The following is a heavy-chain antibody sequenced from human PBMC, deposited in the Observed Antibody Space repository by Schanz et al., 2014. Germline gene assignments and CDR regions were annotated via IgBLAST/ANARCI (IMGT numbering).Heavy chain of an antibody. D-gene: IGHD1-26*01. V-gene: IGHV3-30*02. J-gene: IGHJ5*02. CDR1: GFTFSTFG. CDR3: ARDPSGSYGWFDP. CDR2: IRYDGSKK. Sequence: QVQLVESGGGVVQPGGSLRLSCAASGFTFSTFGMHWVRQAPGKGLEWVGFIRYDGSKKYYVDSVKGRFTISRDNSKNTLYLQMNSLRAEDTAVYYCARDPSGSYGWFDPWGQGTLVTVSS.